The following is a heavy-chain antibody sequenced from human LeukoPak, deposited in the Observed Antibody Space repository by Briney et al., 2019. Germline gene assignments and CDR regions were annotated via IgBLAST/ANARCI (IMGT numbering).Heavy chain of an antibody. CDR2: ISYDGSNK. D-gene: IGHD3-22*01. V-gene: IGHV3-30-3*01. J-gene: IGHJ4*02. CDR1: GFTFSSDA. CDR3: ASGYDSSGYYDTGVDS. Sequence: GGSLRISCAASGFTFSSDAMHWVRQAPGKGLEWVALISYDGSNKYYADSVKGRFTISRDNSKNTLYLQMNSLRAEDTAVYYCASGYDSSGYYDTGVDSWGQGTLVTVTS.